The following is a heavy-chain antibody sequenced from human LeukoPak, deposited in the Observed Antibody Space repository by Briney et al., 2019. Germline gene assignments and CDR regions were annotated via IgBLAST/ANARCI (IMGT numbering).Heavy chain of an antibody. D-gene: IGHD3-10*01. J-gene: IGHJ4*02. CDR1: GFTFSSYS. Sequence: GGPLRLSCAASGFTFSSYSMNWVRQAPGKGLEWVSSISSSSSYIYYADSVKGRFTISRDNAKNSLYLQMNSLRAEDTAVYYCARITMVRGASDYWGQGTLVTVSS. CDR3: ARITMVRGASDY. CDR2: ISSSSSYI. V-gene: IGHV3-21*01.